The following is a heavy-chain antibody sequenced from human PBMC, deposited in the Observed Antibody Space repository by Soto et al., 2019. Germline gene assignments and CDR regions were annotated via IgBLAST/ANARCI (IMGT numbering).Heavy chain of an antibody. Sequence: QVQLVQAGAEVKKPGASVKVSCKASGYTFTSYGISWVRQSPGQGLEWMGWISAYNGNTNYAQKLQGRVTMTTVTSTSTAYMELRSLRSDDTAVYYCAREYGGYSSSWRNWFDRWGQGPLVTVSS. V-gene: IGHV1-18*01. J-gene: IGHJ5*02. CDR2: ISAYNGNT. D-gene: IGHD6-13*01. CDR1: GYTFTSYG. CDR3: AREYGGYSSSWRNWFDR.